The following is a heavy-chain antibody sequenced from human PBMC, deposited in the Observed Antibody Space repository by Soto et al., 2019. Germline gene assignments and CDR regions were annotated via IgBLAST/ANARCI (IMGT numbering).Heavy chain of an antibody. CDR2: IDPSDSYT. J-gene: IGHJ4*02. D-gene: IGHD3-9*01. V-gene: IGHV5-10-1*01. CDR1: AYSFISYW. CDR3: ARLGGIFGLFITTFSFDY. Sequence: CMGSAYSFISYWISWARQMPGKGLEWIGRIDPSDSYTKYSPSFQGHVTISADKSISTAYLQWSSLKASDTAMYYCARLGGIFGLFITTFSFDYWGQGTLVTVSS.